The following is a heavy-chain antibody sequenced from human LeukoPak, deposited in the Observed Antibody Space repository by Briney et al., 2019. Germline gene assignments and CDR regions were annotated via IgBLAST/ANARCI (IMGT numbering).Heavy chain of an antibody. CDR2: ISAYNGNT. Sequence: ASVKVSCKASGYTFTSYGISWVRQAPGQGLEWMGWISAYNGNTIYAQKFQGRVTMTTDTSTSTAYMDLRSLRSDDTAVYYCARDFSPARYYADAFDIWGQGTMVTVSS. V-gene: IGHV1-18*01. J-gene: IGHJ3*02. CDR3: ARDFSPARYYADAFDI. D-gene: IGHD2-2*01. CDR1: GYTFTSYG.